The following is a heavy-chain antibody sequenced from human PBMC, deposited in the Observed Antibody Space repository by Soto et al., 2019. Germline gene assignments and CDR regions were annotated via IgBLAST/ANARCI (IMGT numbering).Heavy chain of an antibody. CDR3: AREDIVLVPADSKIDP. Sequence: PSETLSLTCAVSGGSISSGDYSWSWIRQPPGKGLEWIGYIYHSGSTYYNPSLKSRVTISVDTSKNQFSLKLSSVTAADTAVYYCAREDIVLVPADSKIDPWGQGTLVTVSS. D-gene: IGHD2-2*01. CDR1: GGSISSGDYS. CDR2: IYHSGST. V-gene: IGHV4-30-2*05. J-gene: IGHJ5*02.